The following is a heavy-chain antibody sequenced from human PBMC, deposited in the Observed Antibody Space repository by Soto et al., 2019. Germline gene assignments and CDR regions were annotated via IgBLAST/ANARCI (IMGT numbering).Heavy chain of an antibody. V-gene: IGHV3-23*01. J-gene: IGHJ5*02. D-gene: IGHD6-13*01. CDR1: GFTFSSYA. CDR3: AKNGRAAAMYNWFDR. CDR2: ISGSGGTT. Sequence: EVQLLESGGGLVQPGGSLRLSCTGSGFTFSSYAMNWVRQAPGKGLECVSTISGSGGTTYYADSVKGRFTISRDNSKNTLYLQMSSLRAEDTAVYYCAKNGRAAAMYNWFDRWGQGTLVTVSS.